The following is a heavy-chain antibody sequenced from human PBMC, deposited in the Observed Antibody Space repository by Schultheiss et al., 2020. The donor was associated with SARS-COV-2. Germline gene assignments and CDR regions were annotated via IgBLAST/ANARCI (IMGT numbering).Heavy chain of an antibody. D-gene: IGHD3-22*01. CDR2: ISSNGGST. Sequence: GGSLRLSCAASGFTFSSYGMNWVRQAPGKGLEYVSAISSNGGSTYYADSVKGRFTISRDNSKNTLYLQMNSLRAEDTAVYYCARDLTLSYYDSSGPPLVYWGQGTLVTVSS. V-gene: IGHV3-64*02. CDR1: GFTFSSYG. CDR3: ARDLTLSYYDSSGPPLVY. J-gene: IGHJ4*02.